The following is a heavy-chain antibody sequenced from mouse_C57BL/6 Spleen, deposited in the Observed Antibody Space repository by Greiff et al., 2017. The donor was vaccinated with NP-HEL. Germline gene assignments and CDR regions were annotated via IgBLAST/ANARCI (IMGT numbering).Heavy chain of an antibody. J-gene: IGHJ2*01. CDR2: IRNKANNHAT. D-gene: IGHD2-2*01. CDR1: GFTFSDAW. Sequence: EVHLVESGGGLVQPGGSMKLSCAASGFTFSDAWMDWVRQSPEKGLEWVAEIRNKANNHATYYAESVKGRFTISRDDSKSSVYLQMNSLRAEDTGIYYCTRKVTTYFDYWGQGTTLTVSS. V-gene: IGHV6-6*01. CDR3: TRKVTTYFDY.